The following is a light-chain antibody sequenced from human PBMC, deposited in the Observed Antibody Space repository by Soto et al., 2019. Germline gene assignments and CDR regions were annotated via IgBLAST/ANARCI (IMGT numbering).Light chain of an antibody. Sequence: DIQMTQSPSTLSASVGDRVIITCRASQSIRTSLAWYQQKPGKAPNLVIYKASTLESGVPSRFSGSGSGTEFTLNISSLQPDDFATYYCQQYESYSATFGQGTRVEIK. CDR3: QQYESYSAT. CDR1: QSIRTS. J-gene: IGKJ1*01. V-gene: IGKV1-5*03. CDR2: KAS.